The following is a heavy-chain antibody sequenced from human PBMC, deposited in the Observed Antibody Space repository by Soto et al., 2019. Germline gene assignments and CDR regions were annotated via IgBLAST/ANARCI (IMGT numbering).Heavy chain of an antibody. CDR1: GGSFSGYY. CDR3: ATAYYGDDY. V-gene: IGHV4-34*01. CDR2: INHSGST. D-gene: IGHD4-17*01. J-gene: IGHJ4*02. Sequence: SETLSLTCAVYGGSFSGYYWSWIRQPPGKGLEWIGEINHSGSTNYNPSLKSRVTISVDTSKNQFSLKLSSVTAADTAVYYCATAYYGDDYWGQGTLVTVSS.